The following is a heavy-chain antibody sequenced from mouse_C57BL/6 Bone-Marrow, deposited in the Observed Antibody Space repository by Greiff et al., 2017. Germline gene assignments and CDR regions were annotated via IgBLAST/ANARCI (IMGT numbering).Heavy chain of an antibody. V-gene: IGHV1-54*01. J-gene: IGHJ2*01. CDR3: ARSQITTVVAPYYFDY. CDR1: GYAFPNYL. CDR2: INPGSGGT. D-gene: IGHD1-1*01. Sequence: VQLQQSGAELVRPGTSVKVSCKASGYAFPNYLIEWVKQRPGQGLEWIGVINPGSGGTNYNEKFKGKATLTADKSSSTAYMQLSSLTSEDSAVYFCARSQITTVVAPYYFDYWGQGTTLTVSS.